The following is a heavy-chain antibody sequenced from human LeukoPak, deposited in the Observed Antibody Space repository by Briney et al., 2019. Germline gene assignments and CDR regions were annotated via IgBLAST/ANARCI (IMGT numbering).Heavy chain of an antibody. CDR3: ARDPVKTGWSWGFDY. D-gene: IGHD3-16*01. V-gene: IGHV3-33*08. J-gene: IGHJ4*02. CDR2: IWYDGSNK. CDR1: GFTVSSNY. Sequence: GGSLRLSCAASGFTVSSNYMSWVRQAPGKGLEWVAVIWYDGSNKYYADSVKGRFTISRDNSKNTLYLQMNSLRAEDTAVYYCARDPVKTGWSWGFDYWGQGTLVTVSS.